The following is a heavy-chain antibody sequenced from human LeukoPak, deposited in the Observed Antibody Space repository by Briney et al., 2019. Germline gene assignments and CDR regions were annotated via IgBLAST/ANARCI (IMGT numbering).Heavy chain of an antibody. CDR3: ARNYYYGSGSYYQDDAFDI. CDR1: GFTFSSYS. CDR2: ISSSSSYM. V-gene: IGHV3-21*01. Sequence: GGSLRLSCAASGFTFSSYSMNWVRQAPGKGLEWVSSISSSSSYMYYADSVKGRFTISRDNAKNSLYLQMNSLRAEDTAVYYCARNYYYGSGSYYQDDAFDIWGQGTMVTVSS. J-gene: IGHJ3*02. D-gene: IGHD3-10*01.